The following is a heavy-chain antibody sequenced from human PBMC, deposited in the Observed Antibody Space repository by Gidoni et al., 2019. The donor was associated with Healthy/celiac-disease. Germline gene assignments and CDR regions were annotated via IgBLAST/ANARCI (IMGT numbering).Heavy chain of an antibody. D-gene: IGHD1-26*01. CDR1: GFTFSSYE. V-gene: IGHV3-48*03. CDR3: AREEVGATRWFDP. CDR2: ISSSGSTI. Sequence: EVQLVESGGGLVQPGGSLRLSCAASGFTFSSYEMNWVRQAPGKGLEWVSYISSSGSTIYYADSVKGRFTISRDNAKNSLYLQMNSLRAEDTAVYYCAREEVGATRWFDPWGQGTLVTVSS. J-gene: IGHJ5*02.